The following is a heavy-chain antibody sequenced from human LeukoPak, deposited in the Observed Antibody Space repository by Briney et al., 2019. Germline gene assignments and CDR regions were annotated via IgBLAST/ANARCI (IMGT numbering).Heavy chain of an antibody. CDR3: ARGSGYYDSSGYCYYFDY. J-gene: IGHJ4*02. Sequence: SETLSLTCTVSGGSISSYYWSWIRQPPGKGLEWIGYIYYSGSTNYNPSLKSRVTISVDTSKNQFSLKLSSVTAADTAVYYCARGSGYYDSSGYCYYFDYWGQGTLVTVSS. D-gene: IGHD3-22*01. CDR1: GGSISSYY. V-gene: IGHV4-59*01. CDR2: IYYSGST.